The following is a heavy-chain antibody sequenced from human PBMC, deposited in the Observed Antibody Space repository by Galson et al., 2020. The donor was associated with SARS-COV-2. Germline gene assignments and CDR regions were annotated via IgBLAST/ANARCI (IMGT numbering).Heavy chain of an antibody. Sequence: GESLKISCAASGITFSADWMGWVRQAPGKGLEWVANIRQDGNEKYYVDSVKGRFTISRDNVRNSLYLQMNSLRPGDTAVYYCVRDQEGPFDIWGQGTMVTVSS. CDR1: GITFSADW. CDR3: VRDQEGPFDI. CDR2: IRQDGNEK. V-gene: IGHV3-7*03. J-gene: IGHJ3*02.